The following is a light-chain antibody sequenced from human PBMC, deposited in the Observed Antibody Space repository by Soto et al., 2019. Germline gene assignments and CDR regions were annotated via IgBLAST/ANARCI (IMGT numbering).Light chain of an antibody. CDR3: QHYNSYSEA. CDR1: QTISSW. CDR2: KAS. V-gene: IGKV1-5*03. Sequence: DLQMTQSPSLLAGSVGDRVTITCRASQTISSWLAWYQQKPGKAPKLLIYKASTLKSGVPSRFSGSGSGTEFTLTISSLQPDDFATYYCQHYNSYSEAFGQGTKVDIK. J-gene: IGKJ1*01.